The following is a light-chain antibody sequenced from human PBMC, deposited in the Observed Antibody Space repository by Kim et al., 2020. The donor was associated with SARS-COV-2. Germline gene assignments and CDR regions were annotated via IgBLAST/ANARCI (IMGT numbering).Light chain of an antibody. Sequence: AIQMTQSPSTLSASVGDRVTITCRASQGISSWLAWYQQKPGRAPKLLIYAASSLQSGVPSRFSGSGSGTDFTLTISSLQPEDFATYYCLHDYNYPLTFGQGTKVDIK. CDR1: QGISSW. V-gene: IGKV1-6*01. CDR2: AAS. J-gene: IGKJ1*01. CDR3: LHDYNYPLT.